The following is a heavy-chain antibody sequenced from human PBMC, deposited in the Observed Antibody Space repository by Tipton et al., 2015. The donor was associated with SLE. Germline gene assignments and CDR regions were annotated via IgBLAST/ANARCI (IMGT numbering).Heavy chain of an antibody. J-gene: IGHJ3*02. CDR2: IIPIFGTA. CDR3: ARGRILWFSESRGGAFDI. D-gene: IGHD3-10*01. Sequence: QLVQSGPEVKKPGSSVKVSCKASGGTFSSYAISWVRQAPGQGLEWMGGIIPIFGTANYAQNFQGRVTITADESTSTAYMELSSLRSEDTAVYYCARGRILWFSESRGGAFDIWGQGTMVTVSS. CDR1: GGTFSSYA. V-gene: IGHV1-69*01.